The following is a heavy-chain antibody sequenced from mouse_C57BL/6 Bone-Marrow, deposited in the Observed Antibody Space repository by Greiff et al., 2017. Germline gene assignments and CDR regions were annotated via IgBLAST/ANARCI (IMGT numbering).Heavy chain of an antibody. J-gene: IGHJ2*01. CDR3: ARRNSGDFDY. CDR1: GYTFTSYW. CDR2: IHPNSGST. D-gene: IGHD1-3*01. V-gene: IGHV1-64*01. Sequence: QVQLQQPGAELVKPGASVKLSCKASGYTFTSYWMHWVKQRPGQGLEWIGMIHPNSGSTNYNEKFKSKATLTVDKSSSTAYMQLSSLTSEDAAVYYCARRNSGDFDYWGQGTTLTVSA.